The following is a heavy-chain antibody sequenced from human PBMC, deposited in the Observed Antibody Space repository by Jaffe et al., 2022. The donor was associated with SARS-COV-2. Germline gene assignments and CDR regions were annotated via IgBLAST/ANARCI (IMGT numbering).Heavy chain of an antibody. CDR2: TNHNEKT. D-gene: IGHD3-10*02. CDR3: ARLWSGHSYGGRPYYYGIDV. V-gene: IGHV4-59*02. Sequence: QVLLQESGPGLLKPSETLSLSCTVSSGSVSGYHWSWIRQSAGKGLEWIAATNHNEKTIYNPSLKSRVTISLDTSKNQFSLNLNSVTAADTAVYYCARLWSGHSYGGRPYYYGIDVWGQGTTVTVSS. J-gene: IGHJ6*02. CDR1: SGSVSGYH.